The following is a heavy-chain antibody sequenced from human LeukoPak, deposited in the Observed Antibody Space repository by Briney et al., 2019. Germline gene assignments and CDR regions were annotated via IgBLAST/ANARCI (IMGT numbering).Heavy chain of an antibody. D-gene: IGHD3-10*01. CDR2: IYYSGST. CDR1: GGSISSGGYS. J-gene: IGHJ4*02. CDR3: ARGSARWFGELSPDY. V-gene: IGHV4-30-4*07. Sequence: SQTLSLTCAVSGGSISSGGYSWSWIRQPPGKGLEWIGYIYYSGSTYYNPSLKSRVTISVDTSKNQFSLKLSSVTAADTAVYYCARGSARWFGELSPDYWGQGTLVTVSS.